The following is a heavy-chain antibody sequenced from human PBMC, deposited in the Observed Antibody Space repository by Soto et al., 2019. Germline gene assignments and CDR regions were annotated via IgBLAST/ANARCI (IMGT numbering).Heavy chain of an antibody. CDR1: GFTVSSDY. CDR3: ARAYYDSSPDY. J-gene: IGHJ4*02. Sequence: GGSLRLSCAASGFTVSSDYMSWVRQAPGKGLEWVSVIYSGGSTYYADSVKGRCTISRDNSKNTLYLQMNSLRAEDTALYYCARAYYDSSPDYWGQGTLVTVXS. D-gene: IGHD3-22*01. V-gene: IGHV3-66*01. CDR2: IYSGGST.